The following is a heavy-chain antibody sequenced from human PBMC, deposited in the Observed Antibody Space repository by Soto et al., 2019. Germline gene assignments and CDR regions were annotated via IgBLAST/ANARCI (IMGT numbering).Heavy chain of an antibody. J-gene: IGHJ3*02. CDR3: AKALLLLWFGSYAFDI. Sequence: GGSLRLSCAASGFTFSSYAMSWVRQAPGKGLEWVSAISGSGGSTYYADSVKGRFTISRDNSKNTLYLQMNSLRAEDTAVYYCAKALLLLWFGSYAFDIWGQGTMVTVSS. D-gene: IGHD3-10*01. CDR2: ISGSGGST. V-gene: IGHV3-23*01. CDR1: GFTFSSYA.